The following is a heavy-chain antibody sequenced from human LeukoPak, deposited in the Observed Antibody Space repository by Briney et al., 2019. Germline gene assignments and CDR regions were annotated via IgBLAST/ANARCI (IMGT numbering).Heavy chain of an antibody. J-gene: IGHJ4*02. D-gene: IGHD6-19*01. V-gene: IGHV4-38-2*02. CDR2: MYHSGST. Sequence: SETLSLTCTVSGYSINSAYYWGWIRQPPGKGLEWIGSMYHSGSTYYNPSLKSRVTISVDTSKNQFSLKLSSVTAADTAVYYCARQRKQWLDYWGQGTLVTVSS. CDR3: ARQRKQWLDY. CDR1: GYSINSAYY.